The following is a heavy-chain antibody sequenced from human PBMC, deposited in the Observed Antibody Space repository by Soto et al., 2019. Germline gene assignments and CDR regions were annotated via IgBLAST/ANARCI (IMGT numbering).Heavy chain of an antibody. Sequence: SETLSLTCAVYGGSFSGYYWSWIRQPPGKGLEWIGEINHSGSTNYNPSLKSRVTISVDTSKNQFSLKLSSVTAADTAVYYCARGRTIFGVVIITYWGQGTLVTVSS. J-gene: IGHJ4*02. CDR1: GGSFSGYY. CDR2: INHSGST. CDR3: ARGRTIFGVVIITY. D-gene: IGHD3-3*01. V-gene: IGHV4-34*01.